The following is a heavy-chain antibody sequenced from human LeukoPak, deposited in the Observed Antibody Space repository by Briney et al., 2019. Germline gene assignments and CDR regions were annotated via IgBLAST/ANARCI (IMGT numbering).Heavy chain of an antibody. Sequence: SETQSLTCAVSGYSINSDYYWGWIRQPPGKGLECVGTISHSGSTYYNPSLKSRVTISLDTSKNQFSLKLTSVTAADTAVYFCARGSSSPDGVYFDYWGQGTLVTVSS. CDR2: ISHSGST. V-gene: IGHV4-38-2*01. CDR3: ARGSSSPDGVYFDY. CDR1: GYSINSDYY. D-gene: IGHD2-8*01. J-gene: IGHJ4*02.